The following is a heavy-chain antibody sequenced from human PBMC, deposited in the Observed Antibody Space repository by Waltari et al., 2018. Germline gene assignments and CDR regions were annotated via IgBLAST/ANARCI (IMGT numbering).Heavy chain of an antibody. J-gene: IGHJ4*02. V-gene: IGHV3-74*01. CDR3: ARDVAGEGSR. CDR1: GFPFINYW. CDR2: INTDGSIT. D-gene: IGHD6-19*01. Sequence: EVPLVDSGGGLVQPGGPLRLSCVASGFPFINYWMHWIRQAPGKGLVWFSRINTDGSITNYADSVKGRFTISRDNAKNILYLQMNSLGAEDTAVYYCARDVAGEGSRWGQGALVTVSS.